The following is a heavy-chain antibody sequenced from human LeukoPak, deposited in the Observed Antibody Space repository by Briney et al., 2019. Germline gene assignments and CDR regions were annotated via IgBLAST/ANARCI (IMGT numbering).Heavy chain of an antibody. J-gene: IGHJ6*03. CDR1: RLTFTNAW. V-gene: IGHV3-23*01. CDR2: ISGGGGST. D-gene: IGHD1-26*01. Sequence: GGSLRLSCAVSRLTFTNAWMSWVRQAPGKGLEWVSAISGGGGSTAYADSVKGRFTISRDNSKNTLYLQLNSLRVEDTAVYYCAKNRGAGSHYYYHMNIWGKGTTVTVSS. CDR3: AKNRGAGSHYYYHMNI.